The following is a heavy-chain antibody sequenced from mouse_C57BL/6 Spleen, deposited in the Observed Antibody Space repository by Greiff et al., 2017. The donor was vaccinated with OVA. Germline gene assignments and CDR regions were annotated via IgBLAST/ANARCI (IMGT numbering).Heavy chain of an antibody. CDR2: IDPETGGT. CDR1: GYTFTDYE. D-gene: IGHD4-1*01. V-gene: IGHV1-15*01. Sequence: QVQLQQSGAELVRPGASVTLSCKASGYTFTDYEMHWVKQTPVHGLEWIGAIDPETGGTAYNQKFKGKAILTADKSSSTAYMELRSLTSEDSAVYYCTRKGTGTFDYWGQGTTLTVSS. CDR3: TRKGTGTFDY. J-gene: IGHJ2*01.